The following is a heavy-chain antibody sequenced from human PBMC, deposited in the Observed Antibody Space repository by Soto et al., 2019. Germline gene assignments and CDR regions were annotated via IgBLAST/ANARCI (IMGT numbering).Heavy chain of an antibody. J-gene: IGHJ6*02. D-gene: IGHD1-7*01. Sequence: PGESLKISCNGSGYSFTSYWIGWVRQMPGKGLEWMGIIYPGDSETRYSPSFQGQVTISADKSISTAYLQWSSLKASDTAMYYCARQHTGTTFSYYGMDVWGQGTTVTVSS. CDR3: ARQHTGTTFSYYGMDV. CDR1: GYSFTSYW. V-gene: IGHV5-51*01. CDR2: IYPGDSET.